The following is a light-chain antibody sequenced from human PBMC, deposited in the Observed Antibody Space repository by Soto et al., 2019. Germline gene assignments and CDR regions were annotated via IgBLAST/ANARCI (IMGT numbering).Light chain of an antibody. CDR2: LNSDGSH. J-gene: IGLJ2*01. V-gene: IGLV4-69*01. CDR3: QTWGTGIV. Sequence: QLVLTQSPSASASLGASVKLTCTLSSGHSSYAIAWHQQQPEKGPRYWMKLNSDGSHSKGDGIPDRFSGSSSGAERYLTISSLQSEDEADYYCQTWGTGIVFGGGTKLTVL. CDR1: SGHSSYA.